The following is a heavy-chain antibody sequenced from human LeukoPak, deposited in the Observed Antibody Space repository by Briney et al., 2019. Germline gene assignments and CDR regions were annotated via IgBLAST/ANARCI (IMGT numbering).Heavy chain of an antibody. CDR1: GFTFDDYA. V-gene: IGHV3-9*01. CDR2: ISWNSGSI. CDR3: AKDRGYSGYEEPFDY. D-gene: IGHD5-12*01. Sequence: GRSLRLSCAASGFTFDDYAMHWVRQAPGKGLEWVSGISWNSGSIGYADSVKGRFTISRDNAKNPLYLQMNSLRAEDTALYYCAKDRGYSGYEEPFDYWGQGTLVTVSS. J-gene: IGHJ4*02.